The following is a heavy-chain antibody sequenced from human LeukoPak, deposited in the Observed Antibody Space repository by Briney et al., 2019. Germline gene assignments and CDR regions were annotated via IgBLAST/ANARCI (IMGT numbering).Heavy chain of an antibody. D-gene: IGHD3-3*01. CDR2: IYYSGST. CDR1: GGSISSSSYY. V-gene: IGHV4-39*01. Sequence: SETLSLTCTVSGGSISSSSYYWGWIRQPPGKGLEWIGSIYYSGSTYYNPSLKSRVTISVDTSKNQFSLKLSSVTAADTAVYYCARHVGFGPLRFLEWLLYGGWFDPWGQGTLVTVPS. J-gene: IGHJ5*02. CDR3: ARHVGFGPLRFLEWLLYGGWFDP.